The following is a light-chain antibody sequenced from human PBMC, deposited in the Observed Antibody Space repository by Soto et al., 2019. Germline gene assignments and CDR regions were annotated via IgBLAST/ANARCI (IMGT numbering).Light chain of an antibody. J-gene: IGLJ3*02. V-gene: IGLV1-44*01. Sequence: QAVVTQPPSASGTPGQRVTISCSGGSSNIGSYTVNWYQQLPGTAPKLLIYSNNQRPSGVPDRFSGSKSGTSASLAISGLQSEDEADYYCATWDDSLNGGVFGGGTKLTVL. CDR3: ATWDDSLNGGV. CDR1: SSNIGSYT. CDR2: SNN.